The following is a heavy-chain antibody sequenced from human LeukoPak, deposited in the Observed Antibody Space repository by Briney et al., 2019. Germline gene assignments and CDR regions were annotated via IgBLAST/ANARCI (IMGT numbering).Heavy chain of an antibody. CDR3: ASKSTDHGELRFDY. Sequence: PSETLSLTCTLSGDSTNTYFWSWIRQSPGKGLEWIGYIYYTGTTNHNPSLKSRVTISVDTSKNQFSLKVNSVTAADTGVYYCASKSTDHGELRFDYWGQGTLDTVSS. D-gene: IGHD4-17*01. J-gene: IGHJ4*02. CDR1: GDSTNTYF. V-gene: IGHV4-59*01. CDR2: IYYTGTT.